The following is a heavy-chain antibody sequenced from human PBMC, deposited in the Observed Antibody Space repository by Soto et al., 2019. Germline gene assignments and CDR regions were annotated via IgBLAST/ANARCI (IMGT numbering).Heavy chain of an antibody. Sequence: PSETLSLTCAVSGYSIASGYYWAWIRQSPGKGLEWIVSIYHAGSVYYNPSLNSRVAVSLDTSKNHFSLKLTSVTAADTAVYYCARTFDYYGMDVWGQGTTVTVSS. CDR1: GYSIASGYY. J-gene: IGHJ6*02. CDR2: IYHAGSV. V-gene: IGHV4-38-2*01. CDR3: ARTFDYYGMDV.